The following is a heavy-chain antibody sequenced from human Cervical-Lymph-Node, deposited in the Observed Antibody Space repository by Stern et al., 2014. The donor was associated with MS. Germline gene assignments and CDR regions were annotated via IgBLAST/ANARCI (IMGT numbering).Heavy chain of an antibody. J-gene: IGHJ5*02. CDR2: IIPILGLP. CDR3: ARGVVSNRATATLHNLFDP. Sequence: VQLVQSGAEVKKPGSSVNVSCMASGGTFSSSYAITWMRQPPGQGLEWLGRIIPILGLPYYAQKFQGRVPITADTSTNTAYMGLNSLTSEDTAVYYCARGVVSNRATATLHNLFDPWGQGTLVTVSS. V-gene: IGHV1-69*09. CDR1: GGTFSSSYA. D-gene: IGHD1-1*01.